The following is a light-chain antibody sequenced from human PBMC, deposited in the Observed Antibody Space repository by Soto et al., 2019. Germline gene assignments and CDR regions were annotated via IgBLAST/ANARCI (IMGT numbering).Light chain of an antibody. J-gene: IGKJ4*02. CDR1: QSTSNF. CDR2: AAS. V-gene: IGKV1-39*01. Sequence: DSQMTQSPSSLSASLGDRVTITCRARQSTSNFLNLYKQKPGKAPKLLNYAASSLQSGVPARFSTSGSGTEFTLTISSLQPEDFATYYCQQSNSTPLTFGGATKVELK. CDR3: QQSNSTPLT.